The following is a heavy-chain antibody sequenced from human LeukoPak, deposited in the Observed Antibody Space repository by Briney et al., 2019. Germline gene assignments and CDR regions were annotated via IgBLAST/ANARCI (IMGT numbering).Heavy chain of an antibody. J-gene: IGHJ5*02. D-gene: IGHD3-10*01. CDR3: ARTPRGLPSFNWFDP. V-gene: IGHV1-18*01. CDR1: GYTFTSYG. CDR2: ISPYNGNT. Sequence: AXVTVSCKASGYTFTSYGINWVRQAPGQGLEWVGWISPYNGNTNSAQKLQGRVTMTTDTSTTTAYMELRSLRSDDTAVYYCARTPRGLPSFNWFDPWGQGTLVTVSS.